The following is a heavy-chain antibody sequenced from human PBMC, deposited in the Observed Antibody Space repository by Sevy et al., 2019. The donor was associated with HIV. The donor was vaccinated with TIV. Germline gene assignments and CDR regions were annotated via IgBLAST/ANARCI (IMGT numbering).Heavy chain of an antibody. V-gene: IGHV3-15*01. CDR3: TTDIAAPRTFDY. Sequence: GGSRLSCAASGFTFSNAWMSWVRQAPGKGLEWVGRIKSKTDGGTTDYAAPVKGRFTVSRDDSKNTLYLQMNSLKTEDTAVYYCTTDIAAPRTFDYWGQGTLVTVSS. J-gene: IGHJ4*02. CDR2: IKSKTDGGTT. D-gene: IGHD6-6*01. CDR1: GFTFSNAW.